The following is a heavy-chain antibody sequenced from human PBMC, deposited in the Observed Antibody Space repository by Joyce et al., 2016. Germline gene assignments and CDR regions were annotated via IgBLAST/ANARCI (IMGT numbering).Heavy chain of an antibody. J-gene: IGHJ4*02. D-gene: IGHD2-2*01. Sequence: DVQLEESGGGLVQPGGSLKPSCAGSGFVFSDSHMHWVRQASGKGLEWVGHIRRKNFVTAYAASVKGRFTISRDDSANTVYLQMNSLKTEDTAVYYCTRETDSCHDYWGQGTLVTVSS. V-gene: IGHV3-73*02. CDR2: IRRKNFVT. CDR3: TRETDSCHDY. CDR1: GFVFSDSH.